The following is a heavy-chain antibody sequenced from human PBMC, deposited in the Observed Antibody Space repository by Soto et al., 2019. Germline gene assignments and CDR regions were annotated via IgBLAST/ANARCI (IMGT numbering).Heavy chain of an antibody. V-gene: IGHV3-64D*08. D-gene: IGHD3-22*01. Sequence: GGSLRLSCSASGFTFSSYAMHWVCQAPGKGLEYVSAISSNGGSTYYADSVKGRFTISRDNSKNALYLQMSSLRAEDTAVYYCVKVVTYGSSSYVDYWGQGTLVTVSS. J-gene: IGHJ4*02. CDR3: VKVVTYGSSSYVDY. CDR1: GFTFSSYA. CDR2: ISSNGGST.